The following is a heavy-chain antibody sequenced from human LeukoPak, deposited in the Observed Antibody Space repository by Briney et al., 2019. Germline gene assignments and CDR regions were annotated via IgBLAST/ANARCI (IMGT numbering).Heavy chain of an antibody. Sequence: SQTLSLTCAVSGGSISSGGYSWSWIRQPPGKGLEWIGYIYHSGSTYYNPSLKSRVTISVDRSKNQFSLKLSSVTAADTAVYYCARGRPYYDILTGYSYHFDYWGQGTLVTVSS. V-gene: IGHV4-30-2*01. CDR1: GGSISSGGYS. CDR3: ARGRPYYDILTGYSYHFDY. J-gene: IGHJ4*02. D-gene: IGHD3-9*01. CDR2: IYHSGST.